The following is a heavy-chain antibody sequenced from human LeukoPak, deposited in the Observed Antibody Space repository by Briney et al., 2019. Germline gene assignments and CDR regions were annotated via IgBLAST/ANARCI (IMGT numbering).Heavy chain of an antibody. Sequence: ASVKVSCKASGYTFTSYDINWVRQAPGQGLEWMGWMNPNSGYTGYAQKFQGRVTMTRDTSISTAYMELSSLRSEDTAVYYCARDHADIVVVPAAPYEIVWNHYYYMDVWGKGTTVTVSS. J-gene: IGHJ6*03. CDR3: ARDHADIVVVPAAPYEIVWNHYYYMDV. CDR2: MNPNSGYT. D-gene: IGHD2-2*01. V-gene: IGHV1-8*01. CDR1: GYTFTSYD.